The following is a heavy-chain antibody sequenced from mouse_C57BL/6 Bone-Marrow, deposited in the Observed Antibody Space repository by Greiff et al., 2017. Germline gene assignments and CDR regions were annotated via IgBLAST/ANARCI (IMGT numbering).Heavy chain of an antibody. J-gene: IGHJ4*01. CDR3: AIMITTVYYYAMDY. V-gene: IGHV1-58*01. D-gene: IGHD2-4*01. CDR2: IYIGNGYT. Sequence: VQLQQSGAELVRPGSSVKMSCKTSGYTFTSYGINWVKQRPGQGLEWIGYIYIGNGYTEYHEKVKGKATLTSDTSSSTAYMQLSSLTSEDSAIYFCAIMITTVYYYAMDYWGQGTSVTVSS. CDR1: GYTFTSYG.